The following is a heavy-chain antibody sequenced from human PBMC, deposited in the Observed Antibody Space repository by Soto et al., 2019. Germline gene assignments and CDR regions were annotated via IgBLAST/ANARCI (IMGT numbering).Heavy chain of an antibody. Sequence: SETLSLTCTVSGGSISSGDYYWSWIRQPPGKGLEWIGYIYYSGSTYYNPSLKSRVTISVDTSKNQFSLKLSSVTAADTAVYYCARGDWNYYYYGMDVWGQGTTVTVSS. CDR2: IYYSGST. J-gene: IGHJ6*02. V-gene: IGHV4-30-4*01. CDR3: ARGDWNYYYYGMDV. D-gene: IGHD1-1*01. CDR1: GGSISSGDYY.